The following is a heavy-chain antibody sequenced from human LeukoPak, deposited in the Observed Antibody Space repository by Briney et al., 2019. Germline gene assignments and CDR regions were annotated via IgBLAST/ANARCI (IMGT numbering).Heavy chain of an antibody. Sequence: XSXRLSCAASGFTFSSYWMSWVRQAPGKGLEWVSAISGSGGSTYYADSVKGRFTISRDNSKNTLYLQMNSLRAEDTAVYYCAKDSDYYDSSGYYYEGAFDIWGQGTMVTVSS. D-gene: IGHD3-22*01. CDR1: GFTFSSYW. V-gene: IGHV3-23*01. CDR2: ISGSGGST. CDR3: AKDSDYYDSSGYYYEGAFDI. J-gene: IGHJ3*02.